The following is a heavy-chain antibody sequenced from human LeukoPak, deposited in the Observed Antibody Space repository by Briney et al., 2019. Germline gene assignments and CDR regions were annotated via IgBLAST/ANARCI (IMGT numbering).Heavy chain of an antibody. D-gene: IGHD2-8*01. Sequence: GGSLRLSCAASGFAVSSTYMTWVRQAPGKGLEWVSVTYPGGTTYYADSVRGRFTVSTHNSQSTLYLQMNSLRAEDTAMYYCATVLRISHAFDIWGQGTMVTVSS. V-gene: IGHV3-53*04. J-gene: IGHJ3*02. CDR3: ATVLRISHAFDI. CDR1: GFAVSSTY. CDR2: TYPGGTT.